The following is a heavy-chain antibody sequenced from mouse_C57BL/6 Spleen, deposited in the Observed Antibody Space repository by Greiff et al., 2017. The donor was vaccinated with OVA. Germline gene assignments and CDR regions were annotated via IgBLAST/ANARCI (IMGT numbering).Heavy chain of an antibody. D-gene: IGHD5-5*01. Sequence: VQLQESGAELARPGASVKLSCKASGYTFTSYGISWVQQRTGKGLEWIGKISPRSGNTYYNAKIKGKATLTADKSYSPAYLELRSLTSEHCAVYFCARSLPYDYWGQGTTLTVSS. CDR2: ISPRSGNT. V-gene: IGHV1-81*01. J-gene: IGHJ2*01. CDR1: GYTFTSYG. CDR3: ARSLPYDY.